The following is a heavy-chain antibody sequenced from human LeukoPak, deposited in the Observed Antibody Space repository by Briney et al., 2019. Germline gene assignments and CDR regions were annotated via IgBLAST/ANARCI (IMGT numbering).Heavy chain of an antibody. D-gene: IGHD3-22*01. CDR3: ARSITMIVVVQNWFDP. Sequence: GGSLRLSCAASGFTFSSYSMNWVRQAPGKGLEWVSYISSSSSTIYYADSVKGRFTISRDNAKNSLYLQMNSLRAEDTAVYYCARSITMIVVVQNWFDPWGQGTLVTVSS. J-gene: IGHJ5*02. CDR2: ISSSSSTI. CDR1: GFTFSSYS. V-gene: IGHV3-48*01.